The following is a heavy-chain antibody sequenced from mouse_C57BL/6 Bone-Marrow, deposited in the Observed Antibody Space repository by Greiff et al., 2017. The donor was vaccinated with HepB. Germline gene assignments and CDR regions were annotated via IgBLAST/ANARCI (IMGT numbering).Heavy chain of an antibody. CDR2: ISNGGGST. CDR3: ARQYYYGSSHWYFDV. Sequence: EVMLVESGGGLVQPGGSLKLSCAASGFTFSDYYMYWVRQTPEKRLEWVAYISNGGGSTYYPDTVKGRFTISRDNAKNTPYLQMSRLKSEDTAMYYCARQYYYGSSHWYFDVWGTGTTVTVSS. CDR1: GFTFSDYY. J-gene: IGHJ1*03. V-gene: IGHV5-12*01. D-gene: IGHD1-1*01.